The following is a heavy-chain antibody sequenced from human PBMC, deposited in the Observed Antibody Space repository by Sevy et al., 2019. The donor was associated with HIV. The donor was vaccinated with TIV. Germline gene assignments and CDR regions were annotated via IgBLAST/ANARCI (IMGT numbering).Heavy chain of an antibody. CDR2: IKEDGSEK. J-gene: IGHJ4*02. D-gene: IGHD2-15*01. V-gene: IGHV3-7*01. CDR3: AREGQWSHPGDY. Sequence: GGSLRLSCAASGFSFSSFWMSWVRQSPGKGLEWVANIKEDGSEKYYVDSVKGRFTISRDNAKNSLYLQMNSLRAEDTAVYYCAREGQWSHPGDYWGQGTLGTVSS. CDR1: GFSFSSFW.